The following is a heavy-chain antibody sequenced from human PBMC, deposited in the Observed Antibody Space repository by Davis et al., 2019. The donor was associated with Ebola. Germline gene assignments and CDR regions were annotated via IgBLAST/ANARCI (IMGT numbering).Heavy chain of an antibody. D-gene: IGHD6-19*01. CDR3: ARDLGVIAVAGETFDY. V-gene: IGHV3-11*06. J-gene: IGHJ4*02. CDR2: ISSSSSYT. Sequence: GSLKISCAASGFTFSDYYMSWIRQAPGKGLEWVSYISSSSSYTNYADSVKGRFTISRDNAKNSLYLQMNSLRAEDTAVYYCARDLGVIAVAGETFDYWGQGTLVTVSS. CDR1: GFTFSDYY.